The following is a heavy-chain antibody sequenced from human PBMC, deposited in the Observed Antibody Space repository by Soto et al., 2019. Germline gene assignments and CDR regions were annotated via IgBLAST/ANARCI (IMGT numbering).Heavy chain of an antibody. CDR1: GFTFISHS. CDR3: ARLDRGSLDY. Sequence: EVQLVESGGGLVKPGGSLRLSFAASGFTFISHSMNWVRHAPGKGLEWVSSISSSSSYIYYADSVKGRFTISRDNAKNLVYLQMNILRAEDTAVSYCARLDRGSLDYWGRGTLVTVSS. J-gene: IGHJ4*02. V-gene: IGHV3-21*01. D-gene: IGHD6-25*01. CDR2: ISSSSSYI.